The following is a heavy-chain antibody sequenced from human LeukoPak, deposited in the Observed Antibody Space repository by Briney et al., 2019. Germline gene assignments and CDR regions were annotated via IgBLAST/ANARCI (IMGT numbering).Heavy chain of an antibody. V-gene: IGHV4-34*01. CDR1: GGSFSGYY. Sequence: SETLSLTCAVYGGSFSGYYWSWIRQPPGKGLEWIGEINHSGSTNYNPSLKSRVTISVDTSKNQFSLKLSSVTAADTAVYYCASISGYCSGGSCYFVQYYFDYWGQGTLVTVSS. CDR3: ASISGYCSGGSCYFVQYYFDY. CDR2: INHSGST. J-gene: IGHJ4*02. D-gene: IGHD2-15*01.